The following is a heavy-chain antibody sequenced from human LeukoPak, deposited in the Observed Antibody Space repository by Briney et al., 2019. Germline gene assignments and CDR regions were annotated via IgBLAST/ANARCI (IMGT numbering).Heavy chain of an antibody. CDR1: GGSFSGYY. CDR3: ARHVNSNGSPSDY. Sequence: SETLSLTCAVYGGSFSGYYWSWIRQPPGKGLEWIGEINHSGSTNYNPSLKSRVTISVDTSKNQFSLKLRSVTAADTAVYYCARHVNSNGSPSDYWGQGTLVTVSS. CDR2: INHSGST. D-gene: IGHD1-26*01. J-gene: IGHJ4*02. V-gene: IGHV4-34*01.